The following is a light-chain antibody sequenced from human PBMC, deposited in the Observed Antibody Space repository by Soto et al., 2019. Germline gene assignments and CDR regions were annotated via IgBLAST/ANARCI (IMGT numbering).Light chain of an antibody. CDR2: SND. CDR3: AAWDDSLSGQV. V-gene: IGLV1-47*02. CDR1: SSNIGSNY. J-gene: IGLJ2*01. Sequence: QSVLTQPPSASGTPGQRVTISCSGSSSNIGSNYVYWYQQLPGTAPKLLIYSNDQRHSGVPDRFSGSKSGTSASLAISGLRSEDEADYYCAAWDDSLSGQVFGGGTKVTVL.